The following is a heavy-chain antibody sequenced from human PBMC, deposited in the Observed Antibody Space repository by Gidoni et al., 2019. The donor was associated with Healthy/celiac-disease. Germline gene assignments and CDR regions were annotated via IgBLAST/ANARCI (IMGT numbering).Heavy chain of an antibody. CDR3: AKDPRRDGYNLVDY. D-gene: IGHD5-12*01. V-gene: IGHV3-23*01. CDR1: GFTFCSYA. J-gene: IGHJ4*02. CDR2: ISGSGGST. Sequence: EVQLLESGGGLVQPGGSLRPPCAASGFTFCSYAMRWVRQAPGKGRVWVSAISGSGGSTYYADSVKGRFTIYRDNSKNTLYLQMNSLRAEDTAVYYCAKDPRRDGYNLVDYWGQGTLVTVSS.